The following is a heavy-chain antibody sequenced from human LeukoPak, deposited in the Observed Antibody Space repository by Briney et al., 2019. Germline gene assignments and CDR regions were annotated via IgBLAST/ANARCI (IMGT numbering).Heavy chain of an antibody. V-gene: IGHV3-74*01. CDR2: INSDGGNT. CDR3: ARGDPLGNY. Sequence: GGSLRLSCSASGFTFRTSWMHRVRQGPGKGLLWVAHINSDGGNTAYADSVKGRFTISRDNAKSTLYLQMNSLRSEDTAVYYCARGDPLGNYWGQGTLVTVSS. D-gene: IGHD7-27*01. J-gene: IGHJ4*02. CDR1: GFTFRTSW.